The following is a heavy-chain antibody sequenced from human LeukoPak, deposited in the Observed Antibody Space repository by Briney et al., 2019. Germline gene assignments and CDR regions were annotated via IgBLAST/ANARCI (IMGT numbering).Heavy chain of an antibody. Sequence: ASVKVSCKASGYTFTGYYMHWVRQAPGQGLEWMGWINPNSGGTNYAQKFQGRVTMTRDTSISTAYMELSRLRSEDTAVYYCARDAYGDYTSGAFDIWGQGTMVTVSS. CDR3: ARDAYGDYTSGAFDI. D-gene: IGHD4-17*01. V-gene: IGHV1-2*02. CDR1: GYTFTGYY. J-gene: IGHJ3*02. CDR2: INPNSGGT.